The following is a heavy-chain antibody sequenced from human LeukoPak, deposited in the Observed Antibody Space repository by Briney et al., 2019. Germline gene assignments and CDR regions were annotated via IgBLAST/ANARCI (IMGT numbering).Heavy chain of an antibody. J-gene: IGHJ6*02. CDR3: GRGGGRSSTGMDV. CDR1: GGPISSAAYY. D-gene: IGHD2-2*01. Sequence: PSETLSLTCTVSGGPISSAAYYWTWIRQHPGKGLEWIGHIYYSGRTDYNPTLKSRVNISIDTSKNQFSLRVNSVTAADTAVYYCGRGGGRSSTGMDVWGQGTTVTVSS. V-gene: IGHV4-31*03. CDR2: IYYSGRT.